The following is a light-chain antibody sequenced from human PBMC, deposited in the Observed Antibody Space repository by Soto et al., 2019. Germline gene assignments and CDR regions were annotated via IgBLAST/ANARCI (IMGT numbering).Light chain of an antibody. CDR1: SSDVGGYNY. CDR3: SSYTSSSTLV. V-gene: IGLV2-14*01. CDR2: DVS. Sequence: QSALTQPASVSGSPGQSITISCTGTSSDVGGYNYVSWYQQHPGKAPKLMIYDVSNRPSGVSSRFSGSKSANTASLTISGLQAEDEADYYCSSYTSSSTLVFGGGTKVTVL. J-gene: IGLJ3*02.